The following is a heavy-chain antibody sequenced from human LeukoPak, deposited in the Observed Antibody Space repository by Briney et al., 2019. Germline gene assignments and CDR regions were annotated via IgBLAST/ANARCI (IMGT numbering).Heavy chain of an antibody. CDR3: AKSSGGGYYVQYFDY. D-gene: IGHD6-19*01. CDR1: GFTFSKYW. Sequence: GGSLRLSCAASGFTFSKYWMNWVRQAPGKGLVWVSRINSDGSSISYADSVKGRFTISRDNAKNTLYLQMNSLRAEDTAVYYCAKSSGGGYYVQYFDYWGQGALVTVSS. V-gene: IGHV3-74*01. J-gene: IGHJ4*02. CDR2: INSDGSSI.